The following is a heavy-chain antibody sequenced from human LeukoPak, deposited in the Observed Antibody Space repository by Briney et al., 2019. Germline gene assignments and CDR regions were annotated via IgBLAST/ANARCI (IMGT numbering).Heavy chain of an antibody. CDR1: GGSISSSSYY. D-gene: IGHD5-18*01. J-gene: IGHJ4*02. Sequence: PSETLSLTCTVSGGSISSSSYYWGWIRQPPGKGLEWIGSIYYSGSTYYNPSLKSRVTISVDTSKNQFSLKLSSVTAADTAVYYCARLERGGGQRRGYSYGYLDYWGQGTLVTVSS. CDR3: ARLERGGGQRRGYSYGYLDY. CDR2: IYYSGST. V-gene: IGHV4-39*01.